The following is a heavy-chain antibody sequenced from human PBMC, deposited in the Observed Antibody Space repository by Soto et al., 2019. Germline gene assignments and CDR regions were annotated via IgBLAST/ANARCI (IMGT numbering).Heavy chain of an antibody. J-gene: IGHJ3*02. V-gene: IGHV1-18*01. CDR2: ISAYNGNT. CDR3: ARGLNWNYADDAFDI. Sequence: EASVKVSCKASGYTITSYGISWVRQAPGQGLEWMGWISAYNGNTNYAQKLQGRVTMTTDTSTSTAYMELRSLRSDDTAVYYCARGLNWNYADDAFDIWGQGTMVTVSS. CDR1: GYTITSYG. D-gene: IGHD1-7*01.